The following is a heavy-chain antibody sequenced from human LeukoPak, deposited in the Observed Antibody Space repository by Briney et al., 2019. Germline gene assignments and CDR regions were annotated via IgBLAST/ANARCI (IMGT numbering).Heavy chain of an antibody. CDR2: ISSISSYI. D-gene: IGHD2/OR15-2a*01. J-gene: IGHJ3*02. Sequence: PGGSLRLSCAASGFTFSTYSMNWVRQAPGKGLEWVSSISSISSYIHYADSVKGRFTISRDNAKNSLYLQMNSLRAEDTAVYYCARDTLALGDAFDIWGQGTMVTVSS. CDR1: GFTFSTYS. V-gene: IGHV3-21*01. CDR3: ARDTLALGDAFDI.